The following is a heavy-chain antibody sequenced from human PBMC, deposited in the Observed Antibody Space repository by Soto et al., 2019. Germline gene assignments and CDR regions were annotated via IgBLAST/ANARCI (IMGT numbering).Heavy chain of an antibody. Sequence: GGSLRLSCAASGFTFSSYWMSWVRQAPGKGLEWVANIKQDGSEKYYVDSVKGRFTISRDNAKNSLYLQMNSLRAEDTAVYYCARDLDTIFGNFDYWGQGTLVTVSS. CDR1: GFTFSSYW. CDR2: IKQDGSEK. D-gene: IGHD3-3*01. CDR3: ARDLDTIFGNFDY. J-gene: IGHJ4*02. V-gene: IGHV3-7*05.